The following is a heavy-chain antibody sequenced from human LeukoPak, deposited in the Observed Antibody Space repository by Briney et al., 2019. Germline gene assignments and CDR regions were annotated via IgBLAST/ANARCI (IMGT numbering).Heavy chain of an antibody. J-gene: IGHJ6*02. CDR1: GFTFSDYY. D-gene: IGHD6-6*01. CDR2: ISSSGSTI. Sequence: GGSLRLSCAASGFTFSDYYMSWIRQAPGKGLEWVSYISSSGSTIYYADSVKGRFTISRDNAKNSLYLQMNSLRAEDTAVYYCARDSSSHNYYYYYGMDVWGQGTTVTVSS. V-gene: IGHV3-11*01. CDR3: ARDSSSHNYYYYYGMDV.